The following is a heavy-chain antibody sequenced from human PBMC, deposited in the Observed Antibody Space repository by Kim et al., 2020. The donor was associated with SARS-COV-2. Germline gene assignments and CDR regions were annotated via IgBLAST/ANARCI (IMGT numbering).Heavy chain of an antibody. D-gene: IGHD2-15*01. CDR2: ISASGGST. Sequence: GGSLRLSCAASGFTFRIYAMSWVRQAPGKGLEWVSCISASGGSTYYADSVKGRFTISRDNSKNTLYLQLNSLRAEDTAVYYCAKDLGYCTGDRCFFDYWGQGTLVTVSS. J-gene: IGHJ4*02. CDR1: GFTFRIYA. CDR3: AKDLGYCTGDRCFFDY. V-gene: IGHV3-23*01.